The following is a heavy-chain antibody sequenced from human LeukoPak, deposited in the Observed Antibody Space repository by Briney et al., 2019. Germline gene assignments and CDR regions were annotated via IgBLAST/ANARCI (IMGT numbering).Heavy chain of an antibody. V-gene: IGHV4-4*02. Sequence: SGTLSLTCAVSGGSISSSNWWSWVRQPPGKGLEWIGEIYYSGSTNYNPSLKSRVTISVDKSKNQFSLKLSSVTAADTAVYYCARLVVIVYYYYGMDVWGQGTTVTVSS. D-gene: IGHD2-21*01. CDR1: GGSISSSNW. CDR2: IYYSGST. CDR3: ARLVVIVYYYYGMDV. J-gene: IGHJ6*02.